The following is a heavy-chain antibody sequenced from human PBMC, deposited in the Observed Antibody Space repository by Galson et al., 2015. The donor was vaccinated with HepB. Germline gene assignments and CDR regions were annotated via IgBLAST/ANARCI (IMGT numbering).Heavy chain of an antibody. CDR1: GFTFSSYA. J-gene: IGHJ4*02. CDR2: ISGSGGST. CDR3: SRDRKLGYCSSTSCSPIDY. V-gene: IGHV3-23*01. D-gene: IGHD2-2*01. Sequence: SLRLSCAASGFTFSSYAMSWVRQAPGKGLEWVSAISGSGGSTYYADSVKGRFTISRDNSKNSLYLQMNSLRAEDTAVYYCSRDRKLGYCSSTSCSPIDYWGQGTLVTVSS.